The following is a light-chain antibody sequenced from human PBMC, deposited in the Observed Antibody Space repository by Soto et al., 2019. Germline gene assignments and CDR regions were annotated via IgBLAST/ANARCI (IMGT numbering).Light chain of an antibody. CDR1: QTIGNF. V-gene: IGKV1-39*01. Sequence: DLQMTQSPSSLSASVGDRVTISCRASQTIGNFLNWYQRKSGKAPKLLIYAASSLQSGVPSRFSGSGSGTDFTLTISSLQPEDFATYYCQQSYSDAWTFGQGTKVEIK. J-gene: IGKJ1*01. CDR3: QQSYSDAWT. CDR2: AAS.